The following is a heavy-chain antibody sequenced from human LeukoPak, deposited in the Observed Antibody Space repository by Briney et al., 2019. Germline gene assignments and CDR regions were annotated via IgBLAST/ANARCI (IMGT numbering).Heavy chain of an antibody. V-gene: IGHV3-30-3*01. CDR1: GFTFSSYA. CDR3: ARVGTELPWFGESPGAFDI. D-gene: IGHD3-10*01. Sequence: GGSLRLSCAASGFTFSSYAMHWVRQAPGKGLEWVAVISYDGSNKYYADSVKGRFTISRDNSKNTLYLQTNSLRAEDTAVYYCARVGTELPWFGESPGAFDIWGQGTMVTVSS. J-gene: IGHJ3*02. CDR2: ISYDGSNK.